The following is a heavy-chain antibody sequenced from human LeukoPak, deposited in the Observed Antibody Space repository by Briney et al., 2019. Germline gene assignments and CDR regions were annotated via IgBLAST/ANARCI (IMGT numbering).Heavy chain of an antibody. V-gene: IGHV3-9*01. J-gene: IGHJ4*02. CDR2: ISWNSGSI. D-gene: IGHD2-21*01. CDR3: AKDMGSGAYCGGEWHATMGY. CDR1: GFTFDDYA. Sequence: GGSLRLSCAASGFTFDDYAMHWVRQAPGKGLEWVSGISWNSGSIGYADSVKGRFTISRDNAKNSLYLQMNSLRAEDTALYYCAKDMGSGAYCGGEWHATMGYWGQGTLVTVSS.